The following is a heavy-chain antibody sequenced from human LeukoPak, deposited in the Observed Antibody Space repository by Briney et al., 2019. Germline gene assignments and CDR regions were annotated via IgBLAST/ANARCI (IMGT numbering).Heavy chain of an antibody. D-gene: IGHD2-15*01. Sequence: SETLSLTCAVYGGSFSGYYWSWIRQPPEKGLEWIGEINHSGSTNYNPSLKSRVTISVDTSKNQFSLKLSSVTAADTAVYYCARLVVCSGGSCYSYYYYYGMDVWGQGTTVTVSS. V-gene: IGHV4-34*01. CDR3: ARLVVCSGGSCYSYYYYYGMDV. CDR1: GGSFSGYY. CDR2: INHSGST. J-gene: IGHJ6*02.